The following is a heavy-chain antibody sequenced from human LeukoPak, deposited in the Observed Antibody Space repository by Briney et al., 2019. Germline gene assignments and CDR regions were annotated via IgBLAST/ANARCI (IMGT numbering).Heavy chain of an antibody. Sequence: GGSLRLSCAASGFTFSSYSMNWVRQAPGKGLEWVSSISSSSSYIYYADSVKGRFTISRDNAKNSLYLQMNSLRAEDTAVYYCVRLIVVVPAALSDYWGQGTLVTVSS. V-gene: IGHV3-21*01. CDR3: VRLIVVVPAALSDY. D-gene: IGHD2-2*01. CDR2: ISSSSSYI. CDR1: GFTFSSYS. J-gene: IGHJ4*02.